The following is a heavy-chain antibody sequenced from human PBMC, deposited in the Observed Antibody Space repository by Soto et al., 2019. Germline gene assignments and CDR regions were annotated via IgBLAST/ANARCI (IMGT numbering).Heavy chain of an antibody. J-gene: IGHJ6*02. D-gene: IGHD2-2*02. CDR1: GGTFSSYA. Sequence: SVKVSCKASGGTFSSYAISWVRQAPGQGLEWMGGIIPIFGTANYAQKFQGRVTITADESTSTAYMELSSLRSEDTAVYYCASHCSSTSCYTNYYYGMDVWGQGTTVTVSS. V-gene: IGHV1-69*13. CDR3: ASHCSSTSCYTNYYYGMDV. CDR2: IIPIFGTA.